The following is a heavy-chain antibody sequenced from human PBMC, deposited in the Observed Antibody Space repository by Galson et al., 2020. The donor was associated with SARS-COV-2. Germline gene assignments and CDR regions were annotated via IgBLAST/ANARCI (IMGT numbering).Heavy chain of an antibody. D-gene: IGHD4-17*01. V-gene: IGHV4-59*01. Sequence: ETSETLPLTCSVSAASMSSYYWSWIRQPPGKGLEWIGHIYHSGSTSYNPSLRSRVTISVDLSKNQLSLKVTSVTAAATAVYYCARDPAPLYGDNYYYGMDVWGRGTTVTVSS. CDR1: AASMSSYY. J-gene: IGHJ6*02. CDR3: ARDPAPLYGDNYYYGMDV. CDR2: IYHSGST.